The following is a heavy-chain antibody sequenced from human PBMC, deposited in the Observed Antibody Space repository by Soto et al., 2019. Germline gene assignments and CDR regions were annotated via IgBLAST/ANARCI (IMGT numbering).Heavy chain of an antibody. CDR3: ATGDLTAGELFFGY. Sequence: PSETLYLTCTVSGGSVTSANYYCNWVRQLPGKGLEWIGYNQYTGNPFYNPSLKSRVSISVDTSKNQFSLKLSSVTAADTAVYYCATGDLTAGELFFGYWGQGILVTVSS. CDR2: NQYTGNP. D-gene: IGHD3-10*01. J-gene: IGHJ4*02. CDR1: GGSVTSANYY. V-gene: IGHV4-31*03.